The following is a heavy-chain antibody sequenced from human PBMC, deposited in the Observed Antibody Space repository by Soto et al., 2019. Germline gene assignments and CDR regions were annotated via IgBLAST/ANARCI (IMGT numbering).Heavy chain of an antibody. CDR2: IYHSGST. J-gene: IGHJ6*02. CDR1: GGSISSDGYS. Sequence: SETLSLTCAASGGSISSDGYSWSWIRPPPGQDWEWIGYIYHSGSTYYNPSLKSRVTISVDRSKNQFSLKLSSVTAADTAVYYCASGWGDSSGYYRNYYYYGMDVWGQGTTVTVSS. D-gene: IGHD3-22*01. CDR3: ASGWGDSSGYYRNYYYYGMDV. V-gene: IGHV4-30-2*01.